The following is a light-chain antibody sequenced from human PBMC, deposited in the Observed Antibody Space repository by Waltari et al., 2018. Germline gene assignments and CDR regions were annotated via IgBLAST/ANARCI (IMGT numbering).Light chain of an antibody. V-gene: IGKV3-20*01. CDR2: AAP. CDR3: QHYVSLPAT. Sequence: EIVLTQSPGTLSSSRGERATLSCRASQSVSRFLAWYQQKPGQAPRLLIYAAPSRANGIPDRFSVSGSGTYFSLPISILEPEDFAMYYCQHYVSLPATFGQGTKVEIK. CDR1: QSVSRF. J-gene: IGKJ1*01.